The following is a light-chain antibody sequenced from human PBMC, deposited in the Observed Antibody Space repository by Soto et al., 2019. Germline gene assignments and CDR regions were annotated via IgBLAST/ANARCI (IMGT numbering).Light chain of an antibody. CDR1: QRVGYY. V-gene: IGKV3-11*01. J-gene: IGKJ5*01. Sequence: IVMTQSPDTLPVSPGERAALLCRASQRVGYYVAWYQQKPGQAPRLLIYDVVKRTTGLPARFSGSGTETDFTLSISSLEPEDFAVYYCQQRSNWPITFGQGTRLEIK. CDR3: QQRSNWPIT. CDR2: DVV.